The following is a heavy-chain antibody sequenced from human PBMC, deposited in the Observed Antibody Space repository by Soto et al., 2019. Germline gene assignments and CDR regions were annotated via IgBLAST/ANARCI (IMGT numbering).Heavy chain of an antibody. J-gene: IGHJ5*02. V-gene: IGHV4-4*07. CDR3: AKTKPGDPWFDR. D-gene: IGHD7-27*01. Sequence: SETLSLTCTVSSASISSYFWSWIRQPAGKGLEWIGGFSTARRTMYNPSLKSRVTLSVDISKNQLSLTLSSVTAADTAVYYCAKTKPGDPWFDRWGQGTLVTVSS. CDR1: SASISSYF. CDR2: FSTARRT.